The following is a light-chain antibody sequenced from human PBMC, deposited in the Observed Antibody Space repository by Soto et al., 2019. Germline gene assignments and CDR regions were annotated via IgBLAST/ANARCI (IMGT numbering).Light chain of an antibody. CDR3: QLYGSSPPGL. Sequence: EIVLTQSPGTLSLSPGERATLSCRASQSVSSSYLAWYQQKPGQAPRLLIYGASSRATGIPDRFSGSGSGTDFTLTISRLEPEDFAVYYCQLYGSSPPGLFGGVNKVEIK. V-gene: IGKV3-20*01. CDR1: QSVSSSY. J-gene: IGKJ4*01. CDR2: GAS.